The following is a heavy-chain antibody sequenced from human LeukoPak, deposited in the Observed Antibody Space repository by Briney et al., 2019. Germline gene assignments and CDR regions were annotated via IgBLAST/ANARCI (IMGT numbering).Heavy chain of an antibody. CDR3: AGGVDTAMVKSPPFHNYYYGMDV. CDR1: GYTFTSYA. J-gene: IGHJ6*02. Sequence: ASVKVSCKASGYTFTSYAMHWVRQAPGQRLEWMGWINAGNGNTKYSQKFQGRVAITRDTSASTAYMELSSLRSEDTAVYYCAGGVDTAMVKSPPFHNYYYGMDVWGQGTTVTVSS. D-gene: IGHD5-18*01. V-gene: IGHV1-3*01. CDR2: INAGNGNT.